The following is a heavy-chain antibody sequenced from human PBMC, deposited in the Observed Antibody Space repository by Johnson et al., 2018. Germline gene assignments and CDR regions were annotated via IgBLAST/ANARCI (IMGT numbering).Heavy chain of an antibody. CDR1: GFTFSDSA. CDR3: AKDREYDSSTYYSEYFQH. CDR2: IYSDGTT. J-gene: IGHJ1*01. D-gene: IGHD3-22*01. V-gene: IGHV3-53*01. Sequence: QLVQSGGGLVQPGGSLKLSCAASGFTFSDSAMHWVRQASGKGLERVSLIYSDGTTYYADSVKGRFTISRDSSKNTLYLQMNSLGAEDTAVYYCAKDREYDSSTYYSEYFQHWGQGTLVTVSS.